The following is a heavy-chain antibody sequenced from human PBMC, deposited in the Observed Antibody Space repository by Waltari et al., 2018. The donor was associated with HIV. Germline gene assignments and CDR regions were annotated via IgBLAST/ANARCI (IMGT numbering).Heavy chain of an antibody. CDR3: ARSPVYSSSSATGEPDYYYYYGMDV. Sequence: QVQLQESGPGLVKPSETLSLTCTVSGGSISSYYWSWIRQPPGKGLEWIGYIYYSGSTNYNPSLKSRVTISVDTSKNQFSLKLSSVTAADTAVYYCARSPVYSSSSATGEPDYYYYYGMDVWGQGTTVTVSS. CDR2: IYYSGST. J-gene: IGHJ6*02. CDR1: GGSISSYY. V-gene: IGHV4-59*01. D-gene: IGHD6-6*01.